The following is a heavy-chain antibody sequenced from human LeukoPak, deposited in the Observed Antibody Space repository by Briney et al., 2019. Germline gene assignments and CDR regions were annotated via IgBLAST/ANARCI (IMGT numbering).Heavy chain of an antibody. CDR2: INAGNGNT. Sequence: GASVKVSCKASGYTFTSYAMNWVRQAPGQGLEWMGWINAGNGNTKYSQKFQGRVTITRDTSASTAYMELSSLRSEDTAVYYCARIDWSKMAPYFDYWGQGTLVTVSS. CDR1: GYTFTSYA. CDR3: ARIDWSKMAPYFDY. V-gene: IGHV1-3*01. J-gene: IGHJ4*02. D-gene: IGHD3-9*01.